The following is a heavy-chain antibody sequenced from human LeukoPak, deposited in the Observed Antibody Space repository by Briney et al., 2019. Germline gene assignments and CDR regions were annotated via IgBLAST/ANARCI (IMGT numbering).Heavy chain of an antibody. CDR1: GFTFTSHA. Sequence: SGGSLRLSCAASGFTFTSHAMSWVRQAPGEGLEWVSAISDTGGSTYYADSVKGRFTISRDNSKNTLYLQMTSLRAEDTAVYYCAKDHRNAGSCYCDWGQGTLVTVSS. J-gene: IGHJ4*02. CDR2: ISDTGGST. CDR3: AKDHRNAGSCYCD. V-gene: IGHV3-23*01. D-gene: IGHD2-15*01.